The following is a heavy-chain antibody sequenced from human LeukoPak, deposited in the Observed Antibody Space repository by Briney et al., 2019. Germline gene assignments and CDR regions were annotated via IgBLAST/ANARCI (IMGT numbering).Heavy chain of an antibody. CDR3: ATRPTVGGATPTFDF. CDR2: ISGTGGTT. J-gene: IGHJ4*02. Sequence: TGGSLRLSCAASGFTFSNHAMSWVRQAPGKGLEWVSAISGTGGTTYYADSVKGRFTISRDNSKNTLYPQMNSLRVEDTAVYSCATRPTVGGATPTFDFWGQGTLVTVSS. D-gene: IGHD2-15*01. CDR1: GFTFSNHA. V-gene: IGHV3-23*01.